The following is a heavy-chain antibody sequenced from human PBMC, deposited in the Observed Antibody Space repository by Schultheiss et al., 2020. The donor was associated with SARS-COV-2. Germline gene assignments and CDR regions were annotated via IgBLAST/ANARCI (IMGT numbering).Heavy chain of an antibody. CDR3: ARDLAFGVVIRYYYYYGMDV. Sequence: ASVKVSCKASGYTFTGYYMHWVRQAPGQGLEWMGWINPNSGGTNYAQKFQGRVTMTRDTSISTAYMELSRLRSDDTAVYYCARDLAFGVVIRYYYYYGMDVWGQGTTVTVSS. CDR1: GYTFTGYY. CDR2: INPNSGGT. V-gene: IGHV1-2*02. J-gene: IGHJ6*02. D-gene: IGHD3-3*01.